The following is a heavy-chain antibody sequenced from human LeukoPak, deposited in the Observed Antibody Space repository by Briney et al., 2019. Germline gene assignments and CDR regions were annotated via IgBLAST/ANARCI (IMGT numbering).Heavy chain of an antibody. V-gene: IGHV3-21*01. J-gene: IGHJ4*02. Sequence: GGSLRLSCAASGFTFSSYSMNWVRQAPGKGLEWVSSISSSSSYIYYADSVKGRFTISRDNAKNSLYLQMNSLRAEDTAVYYCARGHDYVWGSPLMNELDPGWGQGTLVTVSS. CDR2: ISSSSSYI. CDR3: ARGHDYVWGSPLMNELDPG. CDR1: GFTFSSYS. D-gene: IGHD3-16*01.